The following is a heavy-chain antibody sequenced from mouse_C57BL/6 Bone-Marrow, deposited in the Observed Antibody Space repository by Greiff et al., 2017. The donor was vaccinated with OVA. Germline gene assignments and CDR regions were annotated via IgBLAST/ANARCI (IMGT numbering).Heavy chain of an antibody. CDR2: ISGGGGNT. CDR3: ARHDSSGYGV. D-gene: IGHD3-2*02. V-gene: IGHV5-9*01. Sequence: EVKLVESGGGLVKPGGSLKLSCAASGFTFSSYTMSWVRQTPEKRLEWVATISGGGGNTYYPDNAKNTLYLQMSSLRSEDTALYYCARHDSSGYGVWGQGTTLTVSS. J-gene: IGHJ2*01. CDR1: GFTFSSYT.